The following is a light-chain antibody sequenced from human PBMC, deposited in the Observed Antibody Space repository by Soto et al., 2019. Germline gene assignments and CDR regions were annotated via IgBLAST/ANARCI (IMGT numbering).Light chain of an antibody. CDR1: SSDVGGYNY. CDR2: EVT. CDR3: SSFATSGTTVI. J-gene: IGLJ2*01. V-gene: IGLV2-14*01. Sequence: QSALTQPASVSGSPGQSITISCTGTSSDVGGYNYVSWYQLHPGKAPKLVTYEVTHRPSGISDRFSGSKSGNTASLTISGLQAEDESDYYCSSFATSGTTVIFGGGTQLTVL.